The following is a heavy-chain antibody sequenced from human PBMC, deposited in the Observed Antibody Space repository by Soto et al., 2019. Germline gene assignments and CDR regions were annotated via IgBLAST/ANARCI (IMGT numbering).Heavy chain of an antibody. D-gene: IGHD1-26*01. CDR2: INPNSGGT. J-gene: IGHJ6*02. CDR3: ASPAGGLVLRYYYGMDV. CDR1: GYTFTGYY. V-gene: IGHV1-2*02. Sequence: VASVKVSCKASGYTFTGYYMHWVRQAPGQGLEWMGWINPNSGGTNYAQKFQGRVTMTRDMSISTAYMELSRLRSDDTAVYYCASPAGGLVLRYYYGMDVWGQGTTVTVSS.